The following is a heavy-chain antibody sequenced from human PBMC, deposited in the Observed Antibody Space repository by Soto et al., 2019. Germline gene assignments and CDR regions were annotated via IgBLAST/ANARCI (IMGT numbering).Heavy chain of an antibody. Sequence: SETLSLTCTVSGDSVRNQYWSWIRRPPGRGLEWIRYIYRSGSTKYNPSLKRRLNISVDTSKYQFSLKLSSVTAADTAVYYCARTLDYGHMDVWGKGTTVTVSS. V-gene: IGHV4-4*09. D-gene: IGHD3-16*01. CDR2: IYRSGST. J-gene: IGHJ6*03. CDR3: ARTLDYGHMDV. CDR1: GDSVRNQY.